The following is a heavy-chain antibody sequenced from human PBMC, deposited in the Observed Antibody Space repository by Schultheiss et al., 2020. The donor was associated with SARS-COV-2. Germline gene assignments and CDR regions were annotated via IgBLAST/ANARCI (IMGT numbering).Heavy chain of an antibody. CDR3: ASLSDSEDY. CDR1: GFTFSSYG. Sequence: GGSLRLSCAASGFTFSSYGMHWVRQAPGKGLEWVAVISFDGYNKYYADSVKGRFTISRDNSKNTLYLQMNSLRAEDTAVYYCASLSDSEDYWGQGTLVTVSS. J-gene: IGHJ4*02. CDR2: ISFDGYNK. V-gene: IGHV3-33*05.